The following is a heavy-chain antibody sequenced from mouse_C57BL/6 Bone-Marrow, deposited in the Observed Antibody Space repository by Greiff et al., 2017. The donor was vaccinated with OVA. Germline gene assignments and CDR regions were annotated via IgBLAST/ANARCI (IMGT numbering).Heavy chain of an antibody. Sequence: EVQVVESGGDLVKPGGSLKLSCAASGFTFSSYGMSWVRQTPDKRLEWVATISSGGSYTYYPDSVKGRFTISRDNAKNTLYLQMSSLKSEDTAMYYCARQGGNYEAWFAYWGQGTLVTVSA. CDR1: GFTFSSYG. CDR3: ARQGGNYEAWFAY. D-gene: IGHD2-1*01. J-gene: IGHJ3*01. V-gene: IGHV5-6*01. CDR2: ISSGGSYT.